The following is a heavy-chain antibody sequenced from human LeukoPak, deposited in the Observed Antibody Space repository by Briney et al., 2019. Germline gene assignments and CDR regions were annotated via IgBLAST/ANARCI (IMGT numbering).Heavy chain of an antibody. CDR1: GGSISSGDYY. V-gene: IGHV4-30-4*08. Sequence: PSETLSLTCTVSGGSISSGDYYWSWIRQPPGKGLEWIGYIYYSGSTYYNPSLKSRVTISVDTSKNQFSLKLSSVTAADTAVYYCARGGPGGSYLYYFDYWGQGTLVTVSS. CDR3: ARGGPGGSYLYYFDY. CDR2: IYYSGST. D-gene: IGHD1-26*01. J-gene: IGHJ4*02.